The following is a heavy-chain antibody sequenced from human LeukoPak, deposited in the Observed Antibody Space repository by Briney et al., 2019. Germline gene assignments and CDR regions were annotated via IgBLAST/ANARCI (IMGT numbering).Heavy chain of an antibody. CDR2: IIPIFGTA. V-gene: IGHV1-69*05. J-gene: IGHJ4*02. CDR1: GGTFSSYA. CDR3: ARGRYSSSIYFDY. D-gene: IGHD6-6*01. Sequence: SVTVSCKASGGTFSSYAISWVRQAPGQGLEWMGGIIPIFGTANYAQKFQGRVTITTDESTSTAYMELSSLRSEDTAVYYCARGRYSSSIYFDYWGQGTLVTVSS.